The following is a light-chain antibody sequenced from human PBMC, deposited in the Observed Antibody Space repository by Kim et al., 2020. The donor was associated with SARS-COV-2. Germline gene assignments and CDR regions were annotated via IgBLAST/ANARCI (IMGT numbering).Light chain of an antibody. CDR1: QSVSSSY. J-gene: IGKJ2*01. V-gene: IGKV3-20*01. Sequence: PGESAPLSCRASQSVSSSYLAWYQQKPGQAPRLLIYGASSRATGIPDRFSGSGSGTDFTLTISRLEPEDFAVYYCQQYGSSPLYTFGQGTKLEI. CDR2: GAS. CDR3: QQYGSSPLYT.